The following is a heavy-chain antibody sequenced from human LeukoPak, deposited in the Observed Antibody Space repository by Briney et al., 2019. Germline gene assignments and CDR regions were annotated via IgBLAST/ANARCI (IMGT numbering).Heavy chain of an antibody. V-gene: IGHV3-7*01. D-gene: IGHD2-15*01. CDR1: GFTFSSYW. J-gene: IGHJ6*03. CDR3: ARDKGVVAATPWDYYYYMDV. CDR2: IKQDGSEK. Sequence: PGGPLRLSCAASGFTFSSYWMSWVRQAPGKGLEWVANIKQDGSEKYYVDSVKGRFTISRDNAKNSLYLQMNSLRAEDTAVYYCARDKGVVAATPWDYYYYMDVWGKGTTVTVSS.